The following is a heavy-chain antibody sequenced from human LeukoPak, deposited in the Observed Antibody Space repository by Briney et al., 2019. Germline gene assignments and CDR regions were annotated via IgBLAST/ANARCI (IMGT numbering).Heavy chain of an antibody. CDR1: GFTLSSYS. Sequence: GGSLRLLCGASGFTLSSYSKHWARHSRGKGLEGFPSINNNSSYIYYVHSVQGRFTISRDNDKISLYLQMNSLRAEDTAVYYCARDHDYCDYSRIDAWGQGTLVTVSS. CDR2: INNNSSYI. CDR3: ARDHDYCDYSRIDA. D-gene: IGHD4-17*01. J-gene: IGHJ5*02. V-gene: IGHV3-21*01.